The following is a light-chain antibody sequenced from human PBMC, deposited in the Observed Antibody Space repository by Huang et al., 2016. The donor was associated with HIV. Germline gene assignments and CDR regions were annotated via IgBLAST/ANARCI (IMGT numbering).Light chain of an antibody. CDR2: DAS. J-gene: IGKJ4*01. CDR3: QQYNKWPPLT. CDR1: QNISTH. V-gene: IGKV3-15*01. Sequence: EIVMTQSPATLSVSPGERATLSCRASQNISTHLAWYQQKPGQTPRLLIYDASTTATGGPARFTGSGSGTEFTLTISSLRSADFAVYYCQQYNKWPPLTFGGGTKVEIK.